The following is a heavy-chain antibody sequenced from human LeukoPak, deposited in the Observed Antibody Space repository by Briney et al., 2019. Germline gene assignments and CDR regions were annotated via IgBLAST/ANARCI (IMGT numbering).Heavy chain of an antibody. CDR1: GGSISSYY. CDR2: ISYSGST. J-gene: IGHJ4*02. Sequence: SETLSLTCTVSGGSISSYYWSWIRQPPGKGLEGIGYISYSGSTNCNPSLKSRVTISVDTSKNQLSLNVSSVPAADTAVYYCARHSGGIAAVGFDYWGQGTLVTVSS. CDR3: ARHSGGIAAVGFDY. V-gene: IGHV4-59*08. D-gene: IGHD6-13*01.